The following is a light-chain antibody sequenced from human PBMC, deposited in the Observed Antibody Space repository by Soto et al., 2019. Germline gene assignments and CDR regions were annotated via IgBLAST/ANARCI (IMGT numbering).Light chain of an antibody. CDR2: WAS. V-gene: IGKV4-1*01. CDR3: QQYYSTPRLT. Sequence: DLVMTPSPDSLAVSLGERATLNCKCSRSVLYSSNNKNYLAWYQQKPGQPPKLLIYWASTRESGVPDRFSGSGSGTDFTLTISSLQAEDVAVYYCQQYYSTPRLTFGGGTKVDIK. J-gene: IGKJ4*01. CDR1: RSVLYSSNNKNY.